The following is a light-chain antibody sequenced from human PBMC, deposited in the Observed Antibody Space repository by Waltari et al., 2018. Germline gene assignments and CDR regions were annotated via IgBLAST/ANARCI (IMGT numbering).Light chain of an antibody. CDR2: EDT. CDR3: CSDAGGTASIL. Sequence: QSALTQPASVSGSPGQSITISCTGTSSDVGSHNLVSWYQHHPGKAPKLMIYEDTTLCSGGSNRFSVSKSGNTASLTISGLQAEDEADYYCCSDAGGTASILLGGGTKLTVL. CDR1: SSDVGSHNL. J-gene: IGLJ2*01. V-gene: IGLV2-23*01.